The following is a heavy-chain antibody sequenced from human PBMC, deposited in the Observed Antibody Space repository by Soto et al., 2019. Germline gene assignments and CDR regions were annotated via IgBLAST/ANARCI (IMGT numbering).Heavy chain of an antibody. V-gene: IGHV1-69*06. CDR3: ARDGVIAARPKYYYYYGMDV. CDR2: IIPIFGTA. CDR1: GGTFSSYA. Sequence: ASVKVSCKASGGTFSSYAISWVRQAPGQGLEWMGGIIPIFGTANYAQKFQGRVTITADKSTSTAYMELSSLRSEDTAVYYCARDGVIAARPKYYYYYGMDVWGQGTTVTVSS. J-gene: IGHJ6*02. D-gene: IGHD6-6*01.